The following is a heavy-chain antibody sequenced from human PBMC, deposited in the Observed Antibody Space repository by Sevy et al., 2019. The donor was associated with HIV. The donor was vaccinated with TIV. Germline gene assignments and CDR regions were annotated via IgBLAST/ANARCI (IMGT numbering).Heavy chain of an antibody. CDR2: VFHSGST. CDR3: ARHSHGSGTYYVPFDS. Sequence: SETLSLTCAVSGYPITSGYLWGWIRQPPGKGLEWIGSVFHSGSTYYNPSLNSRVIISVDTSKNQFSLKLNSVTAADTAVYYCARHSHGSGTYYVPFDSWGQGTLVTVSS. V-gene: IGHV4-38-2*01. J-gene: IGHJ4*02. CDR1: GYPITSGYL. D-gene: IGHD3-10*01.